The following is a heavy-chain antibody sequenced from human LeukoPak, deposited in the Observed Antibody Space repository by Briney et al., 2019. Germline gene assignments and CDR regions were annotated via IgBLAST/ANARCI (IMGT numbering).Heavy chain of an antibody. CDR1: GFPFSDYY. D-gene: IGHD2-21*02. J-gene: IGHJ4*02. CDR2: ISSSGSTI. Sequence: GGSLRLSCAASGFPFSDYYMSWIRQAPGKGLEWVSYISSSGSTIYYADSVKGRFTISRDNAKNSLYLQMNSLRAEDTAVYYCARGSAYCGGDCYSLGLDYWGQGTLVTVSS. V-gene: IGHV3-11*01. CDR3: ARGSAYCGGDCYSLGLDY.